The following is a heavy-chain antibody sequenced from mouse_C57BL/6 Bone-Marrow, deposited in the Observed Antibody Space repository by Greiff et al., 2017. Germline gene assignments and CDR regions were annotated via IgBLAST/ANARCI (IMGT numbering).Heavy chain of an antibody. V-gene: IGHV1-55*01. Sequence: QVQLQQPGAELVKPGASVKMSCKASGYTFTSYWITWVKQRPGQGLEWIGDIYPGSGSTNYNEKVKSKATLTVDTSSSTAYMQLSRLTSEDSAVYYCARPYYSNYWYFDVWGTGTTVTVSS. CDR2: IYPGSGST. J-gene: IGHJ1*03. D-gene: IGHD2-5*01. CDR1: GYTFTSYW. CDR3: ARPYYSNYWYFDV.